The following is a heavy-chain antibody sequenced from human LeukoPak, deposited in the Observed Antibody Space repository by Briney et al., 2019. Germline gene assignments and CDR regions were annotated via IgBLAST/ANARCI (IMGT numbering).Heavy chain of an antibody. V-gene: IGHV3-7*03. CDR2: IKHDGSEK. CDR3: ARRRGYSSSWIDY. D-gene: IGHD6-13*01. CDR1: GFTFSTYT. J-gene: IGHJ4*02. Sequence: GGSLRLSCAASGFTFSTYTMTWVRQAPGKGLEWVANIKHDGSEKYYVDSVKGRFTISRDNAKNSLYLQMNSLRAEDTAVYYCARRRGYSSSWIDYWGQGTLVTVSS.